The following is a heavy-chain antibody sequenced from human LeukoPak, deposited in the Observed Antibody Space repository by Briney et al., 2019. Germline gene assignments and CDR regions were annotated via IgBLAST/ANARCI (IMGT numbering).Heavy chain of an antibody. D-gene: IGHD6-25*01. CDR2: ITSRGSTI. CDR3: ARRRPYSSGFYFDY. Sequence: GGSLRLSCAASGFTFSDYFMSWIRQAPGKGLEWVSYITSRGSTIYYADSVKGRFTISRDNAKNSLYLQMNSLRAEDTALYYCARRRPYSSGFYFDYWGQGTLVTVSS. V-gene: IGHV3-11*01. CDR1: GFTFSDYF. J-gene: IGHJ4*02.